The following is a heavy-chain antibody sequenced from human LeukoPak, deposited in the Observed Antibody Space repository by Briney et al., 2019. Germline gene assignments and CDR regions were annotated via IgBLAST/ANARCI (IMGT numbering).Heavy chain of an antibody. CDR1: GFTLSTYA. J-gene: IGHJ4*02. CDR2: TSSSDAGT. CDR3: AKPLPFESGRRGPGY. V-gene: IGHV3-23*01. D-gene: IGHD3-10*01. Sequence: GGSVRLSCAASGFTLSTYAMSWVRQTPGKGLEWVAATSSSDAGTYHADSVRGRFTISRHNSKNTLYLQMNSLRAEDTAVYYRAKPLPFESGRRGPGYWGQGTLVTVSS.